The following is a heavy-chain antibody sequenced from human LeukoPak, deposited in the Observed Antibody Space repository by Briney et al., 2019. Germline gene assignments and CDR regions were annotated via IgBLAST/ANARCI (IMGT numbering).Heavy chain of an antibody. CDR3: ASGPYYYDSSGYSDY. D-gene: IGHD3-22*01. CDR2: IYYSGST. J-gene: IGHJ4*02. Sequence: SETLSLTCTVSGGSISSYYWSWIRQPPGKGLEWIGYIYYSGSTYYNPSLKSRVTISVDTFKNQFSLKLSSVTAADTAVYYCASGPYYYDSSGYSDYWGQGALVTVSS. CDR1: GGSISSYY. V-gene: IGHV4-59*06.